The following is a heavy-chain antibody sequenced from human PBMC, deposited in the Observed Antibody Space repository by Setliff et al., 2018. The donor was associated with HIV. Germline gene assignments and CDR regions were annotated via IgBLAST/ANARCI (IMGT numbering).Heavy chain of an antibody. Sequence: GGSLRLSCATSGFNFMNFAMSWVRQAPGQGLDWVSITSASGTTTYYAGPVRGRFSISRDNLKNAVFLEMNSLRAEDTAVYYCARAQDNYYDSSGYSFDSWGQGSLVTVSS. CDR3: ARAQDNYYDSSGYSFDS. CDR2: TSASGTTT. D-gene: IGHD3-22*01. V-gene: IGHV3-23*01. J-gene: IGHJ4*02. CDR1: GFNFMNFA.